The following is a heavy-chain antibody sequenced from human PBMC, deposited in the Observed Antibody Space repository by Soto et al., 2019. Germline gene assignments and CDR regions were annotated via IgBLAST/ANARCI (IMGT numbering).Heavy chain of an antibody. V-gene: IGHV3-53*01. Sequence: PGGSLRLSCEASGFTVSSNYVSWVRQAPGKGLEWVSLIYSGGNTYYADSVKGRFTISRDNSKNTLYLQMNILRAEDTAVYYCARGCSSSFSDYWGQGTLVTVSS. CDR3: ARGCSSSFSDY. D-gene: IGHD6-13*01. CDR1: GFTVSSNY. CDR2: IYSGGNT. J-gene: IGHJ4*02.